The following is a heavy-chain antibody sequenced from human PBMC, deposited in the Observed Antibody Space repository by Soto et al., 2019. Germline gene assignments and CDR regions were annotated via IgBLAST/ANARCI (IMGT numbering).Heavy chain of an antibody. CDR2: ISYDGSNK. D-gene: IGHD2-21*02. CDR3: AKDYVVVTARGAFDS. J-gene: IGHJ3*02. CDR1: GFTFSSYG. Sequence: QVQLVESGGGVVQPGRSLRLSCAASGFTFSSYGMHWVRQAPGKGLEWVAVISYDGSNKYYADSVKGRFTISRDNSKNTLYLQMNSLRAEDTAVYYCAKDYVVVTARGAFDSWGQGTMVTVSS. V-gene: IGHV3-30*18.